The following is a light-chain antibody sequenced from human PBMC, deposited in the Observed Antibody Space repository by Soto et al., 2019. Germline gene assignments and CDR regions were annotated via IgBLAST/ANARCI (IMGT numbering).Light chain of an antibody. V-gene: IGKV3-20*01. CDR1: QTVRNNY. J-gene: IGKJ5*01. CDR3: QCYDNSPLLT. CDR2: DAS. Sequence: EFVLTQSPGTLSWSPLEIATLSFRGSQTVRNNYLAWYQQKPGQAPRLLIYDASSRATGIPDRFSGSGSGTDFTLTISRLEPEDFAVYYCQCYDNSPLLTFGQGTRLEIK.